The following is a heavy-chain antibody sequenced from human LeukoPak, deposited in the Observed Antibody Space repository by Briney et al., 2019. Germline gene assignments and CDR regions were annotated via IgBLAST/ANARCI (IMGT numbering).Heavy chain of an antibody. CDR2: ISGSGGST. J-gene: IGHJ4*02. Sequence: KPGGSLRLSCAASGFTLSSYAMSWVRQAPGKGLEWVSAISGSGGSTYYADSVRGRFTISRDNSKNTLYLQMNSLRAEDTAVYYCASSPQNYYDSSGYYFDYWGQGTLVTVSS. D-gene: IGHD3-22*01. CDR3: ASSPQNYYDSSGYYFDY. CDR1: GFTLSSYA. V-gene: IGHV3-23*01.